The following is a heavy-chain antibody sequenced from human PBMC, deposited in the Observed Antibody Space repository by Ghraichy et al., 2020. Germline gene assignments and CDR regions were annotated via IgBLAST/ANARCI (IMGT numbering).Heavy chain of an antibody. Sequence: SGPTLVKPTQTLTLTCSFSGFSLDTHGVGVGWIRQPPGKALEWLSLLFWDEDKRYSPSLKSRLTITRDTSKNKVVLIMTNLDPVDTATYFCGHLISQGSGMSWFTSWGQGTLVTVSA. V-gene: IGHV2-5*02. D-gene: IGHD3-10*01. J-gene: IGHJ5*02. CDR3: GHLISQGSGMSWFTS. CDR1: GFSLDTHGVG. CDR2: LFWDEDK.